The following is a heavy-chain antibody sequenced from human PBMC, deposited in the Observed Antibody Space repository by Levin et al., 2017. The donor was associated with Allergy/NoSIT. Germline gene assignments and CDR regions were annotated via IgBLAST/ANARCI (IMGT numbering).Heavy chain of an antibody. D-gene: IGHD4-17*01. CDR2: INSDGSST. CDR3: ARLGDYGDYGLDLFDY. V-gene: IGHV3-74*03. J-gene: IGHJ4*02. Sequence: KGLVWVSRINSDGSSTTYADSVKGRFTISRDNAKNTLYLQMNSLRAEDTAVYYCARLGDYGDYGLDLFDYWGQGTVVTVSS.